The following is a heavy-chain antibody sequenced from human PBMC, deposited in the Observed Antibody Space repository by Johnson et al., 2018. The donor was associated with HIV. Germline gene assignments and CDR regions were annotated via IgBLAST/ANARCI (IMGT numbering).Heavy chain of an antibody. D-gene: IGHD1-26*01. J-gene: IGHJ3*02. V-gene: IGHV3-66*02. CDR3: ARVRVGAFDI. CDR2: IFSVGDV. CDR1: GITVGTNY. Sequence: VQLVESGGGLVQPGGSLRLSCAASGITVGTNYMSWVRQAPGKGLEWVSVIFSVGDVYYADSVKGRFTISRDNSKNMVYLQINSLRVEDTAVYYCARVRVGAFDIWGQGTMVTVSS.